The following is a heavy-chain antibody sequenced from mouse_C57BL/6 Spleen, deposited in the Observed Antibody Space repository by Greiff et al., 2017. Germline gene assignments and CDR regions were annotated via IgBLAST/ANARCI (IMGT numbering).Heavy chain of an antibody. Sequence: EVMLVESGGGLVKPGGSLKLSCAASGFTFSDYGMHWVRQAPEKGLEWVAYISSGSSTIYYADTVKGRFTISRDNAKNTLFLQMTRLRSEDTAMYYCARGYGSPYWYFDVWGTGTTVTVSS. CDR2: ISSGSSTI. D-gene: IGHD1-1*01. J-gene: IGHJ1*03. CDR1: GFTFSDYG. CDR3: ARGYGSPYWYFDV. V-gene: IGHV5-17*01.